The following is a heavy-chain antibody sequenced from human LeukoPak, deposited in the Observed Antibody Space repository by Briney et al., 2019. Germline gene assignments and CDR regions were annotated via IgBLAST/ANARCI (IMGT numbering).Heavy chain of an antibody. CDR1: GFTFSSYG. CDR3: GGAYDILSEYYFDY. D-gene: IGHD3-9*01. V-gene: IGHV3-30*03. CDR2: ISHDGSNK. J-gene: IGHJ4*02. Sequence: GGSLRLSCAASGFTFSSYGMYWVRQAPGKGLEWVAFISHDGSNKYYTNSVRGRFTISRDNSNNTLYLQTNSLRAEDTAVYYCGGAYDILSEYYFDYWGQGTLVTVSS.